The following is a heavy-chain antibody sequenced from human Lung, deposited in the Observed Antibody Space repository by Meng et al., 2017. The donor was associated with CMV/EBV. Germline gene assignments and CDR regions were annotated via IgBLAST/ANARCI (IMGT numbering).Heavy chain of an antibody. CDR1: GGSFSGYY. V-gene: IGHV4-34*01. CDR2: INHSGST. J-gene: IGHJ4*02. CDR3: ARGGFTYDFWSGYDFDY. D-gene: IGHD3-3*01. Sequence: GSLRLXCAVYGGSFSGYYWSWIRQPPGKGLEWIGEINHSGSTNYNPSLKSRVTILVDTSKNQFSLKLSSVTAADTAVYYCARGGFTYDFWSGYDFDYWGQRTLVTVSS.